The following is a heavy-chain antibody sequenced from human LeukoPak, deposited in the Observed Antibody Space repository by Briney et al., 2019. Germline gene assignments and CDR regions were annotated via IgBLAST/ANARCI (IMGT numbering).Heavy chain of an antibody. V-gene: IGHV3-7*03. Sequence: WGSLRLSCAASGFTFSSYWMSWARQAPGKGLEWVASINHNGNVNYYVDSAKGRFTISRDNAKNSLYLQMSNLRAEDTAVYFCARGGGLDVWGQGATVTVSS. CDR1: GFTFSSYW. J-gene: IGHJ6*02. CDR2: INHNGNVN. D-gene: IGHD3-16*01. CDR3: ARGGGLDV.